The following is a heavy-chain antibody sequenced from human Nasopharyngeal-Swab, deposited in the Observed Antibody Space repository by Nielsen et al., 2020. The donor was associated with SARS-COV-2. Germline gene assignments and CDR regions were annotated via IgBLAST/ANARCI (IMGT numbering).Heavy chain of an antibody. CDR3: ARERGRGGIWNYYYYYMDV. V-gene: IGHV4-39*07. D-gene: IGHD3-10*01. J-gene: IGHJ6*03. CDR1: GGSISSSSYY. Sequence: ESLKISCSFSGGSISSSSYYWGWIRQPPGKGLEWIGSIYRSGTPYYNPSLKSRVTISVDTSKNQFSLKLRSVTAADTAVYYCARERGRGGIWNYYYYYMDVWGKRTTVTVSS. CDR2: IYRSGTP.